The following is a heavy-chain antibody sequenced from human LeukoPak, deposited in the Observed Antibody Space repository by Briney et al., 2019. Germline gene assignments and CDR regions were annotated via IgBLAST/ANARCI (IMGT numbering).Heavy chain of an antibody. V-gene: IGHV1-2*04. D-gene: IGHD4-17*01. J-gene: IGHJ4*02. CDR1: GYTFTGYY. CDR2: INPNSGGT. CDR3: AREGRTVTTFVY. Sequence: ASVKVSCKASGYTFTGYYMHWVRQAPGQGLEWMGWINPNSGGTNYAQKFQGWVTMTRDTSISTAYMELRSLRSDDTAVYYCAREGRTVTTFVYWGQGTLVTVSS.